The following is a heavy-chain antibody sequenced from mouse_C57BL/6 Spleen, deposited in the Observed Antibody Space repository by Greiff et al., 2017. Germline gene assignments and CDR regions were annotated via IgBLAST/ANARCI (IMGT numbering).Heavy chain of an antibody. J-gene: IGHJ2*01. D-gene: IGHD3-2*02. V-gene: IGHV1-72*01. Sequence: QVQLQQPGAELVKPGASVKLSCKASGYTFTSYWMPWVKQRPGRGLEWIGRIYPNSGGTKYNEKFKSKATLTVDKPSSTAYMQLSSLTSEDSAVDYCARDEAAQAECDYWGQGTTLTVSS. CDR3: ARDEAAQAECDY. CDR2: IYPNSGGT. CDR1: GYTFTSYW.